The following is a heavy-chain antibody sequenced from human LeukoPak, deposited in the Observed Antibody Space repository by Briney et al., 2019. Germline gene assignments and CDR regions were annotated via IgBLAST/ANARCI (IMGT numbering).Heavy chain of an antibody. CDR2: IKQDGSEK. V-gene: IGHV3-7*03. CDR1: GFTVSSYW. CDR3: ARRSRPFYYYGMDV. Sequence: GGSLRLSCAASGFTVSSYWMSWVRQAPGKGLEWVANIKQDGSEKYYVDSVKGRFTISRDNAKNSLYLQMNSLRAEDTAVYYCARRSRPFYYYGMDVWGQGTTVTVSS. D-gene: IGHD6-6*01. J-gene: IGHJ6*02.